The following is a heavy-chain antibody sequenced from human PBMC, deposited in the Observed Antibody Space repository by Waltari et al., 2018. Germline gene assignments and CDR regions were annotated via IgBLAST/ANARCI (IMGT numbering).Heavy chain of an antibody. Sequence: QVQLQESGPGLVKPSETLSLTCTVSGGSISSYYWSWIRQPAGKGLEWIGRIYTPGSTNQNHALKSQGTMSVDTSKNTFSLKLGPVTAGDTDVYYCARAGYYGWGSYFGRGGFDYWGQGTLVTVSS. CDR1: GGSISSYY. D-gene: IGHD3-10*01. J-gene: IGHJ4*02. V-gene: IGHV4-4*07. CDR3: ARAGYYGWGSYFGRGGFDY. CDR2: IYTPGST.